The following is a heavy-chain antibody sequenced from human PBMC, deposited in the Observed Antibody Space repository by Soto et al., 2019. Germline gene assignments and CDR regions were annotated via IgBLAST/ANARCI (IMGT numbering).Heavy chain of an antibody. D-gene: IGHD6-19*01. V-gene: IGHV1-18*01. CDR1: GYTFTSYG. CDR2: TSVYNGNT. Sequence: QVQLVQSGAEVKKPGASVKVSCKASGYTFTSYGISWVRQAPGQVLEWMGWTSVYNGNTNYAQKLQGRVTMTTDTSTSTAYMELRSLRSDDTAVYYCARRQWLVGGYYSGMDVWGQGTTVTVSS. J-gene: IGHJ6*02. CDR3: ARRQWLVGGYYSGMDV.